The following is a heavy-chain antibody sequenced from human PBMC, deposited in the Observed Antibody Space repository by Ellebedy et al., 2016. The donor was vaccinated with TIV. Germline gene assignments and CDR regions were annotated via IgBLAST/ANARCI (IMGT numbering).Heavy chain of an antibody. D-gene: IGHD4-23*01. J-gene: IGHJ6*03. CDR1: GASGSVTNSGDF. CDR2: MRYSGSS. V-gene: IGHV4-61*08. CDR3: AKETTMLVTVDYYYYHMDV. Sequence: MPSETLSLTCTVSGASGSVTNSGDFWGWIRQPPGKGLEYIGYMRYSGSSKYNSSLKSRVTISLDPSKNQFSLKLSSVTAADTAVYYCAKETTMLVTVDYYYYHMDVWGKGTTVTVSS.